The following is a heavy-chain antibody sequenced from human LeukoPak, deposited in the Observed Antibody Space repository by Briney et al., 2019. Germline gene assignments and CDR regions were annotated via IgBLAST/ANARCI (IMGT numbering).Heavy chain of an antibody. Sequence: SETLSLTCAVYGGSFSGYYWSWFRQPPGKGLEWIGEINHSGSTNYNPSLESRVTISVDTSKNQFSLKLSSVTAADTAVYYCARGYRSIAAVRVNNWFDPWGQGTLVTVSS. V-gene: IGHV4-34*01. CDR2: INHSGST. D-gene: IGHD6-13*01. J-gene: IGHJ5*02. CDR1: GGSFSGYY. CDR3: ARGYRSIAAVRVNNWFDP.